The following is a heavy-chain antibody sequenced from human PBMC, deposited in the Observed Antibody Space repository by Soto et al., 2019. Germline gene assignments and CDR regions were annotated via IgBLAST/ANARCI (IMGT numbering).Heavy chain of an antibody. CDR1: GLSFSASA. CDR2: IRSKINTYAT. V-gene: IGHV3-73*01. CDR3: TSLVYDLPGPLD. Sequence: PGGSLRLSCAASGLSFSASAVHWVRQASGRGLEWVGRIRSKINTYATAYAASVKGRFTVSRDDSKNMAYLQMTSLKTEDTAVYFCTSLVYDLPGPLDWGQGALVTVSS. J-gene: IGHJ4*02. D-gene: IGHD3-22*01.